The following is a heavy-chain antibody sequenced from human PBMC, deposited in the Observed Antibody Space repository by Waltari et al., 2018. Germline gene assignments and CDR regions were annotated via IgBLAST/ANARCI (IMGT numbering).Heavy chain of an antibody. CDR2: IISMFGEA. J-gene: IGHJ4*01. V-gene: IGHV1-69*01. Sequence: QVQLVQSGAEVKKPGSSVKVPCKASGGPFNPYGITWVRKAPGQGLEWMGGIISMFGEANYAHKFRGRVTITADEPTSTAYMELTSLTSEDTAVYYCARGVEYSTASWLDFWGSGTLVTVSS. CDR1: GGPFNPYG. CDR3: ARGVEYSTASWLDF. D-gene: IGHD6-6*01.